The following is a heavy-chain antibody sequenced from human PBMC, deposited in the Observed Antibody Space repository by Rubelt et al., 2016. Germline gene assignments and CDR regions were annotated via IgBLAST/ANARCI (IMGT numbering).Heavy chain of an antibody. J-gene: IGHJ4*02. CDR2: VSYDGSNK. CDR3: ARDRSPHLFCSGGSCPYGY. V-gene: IGHV3-30*04. D-gene: IGHD2-15*01. CDR1: SSYA. Sequence: SSYAMHWVRQAPGKGLDWAAVVSYDGSNKFYADSVKGRFTIARDNSKNTLYLQMNSLRVEDTAVYSCARDRSPHLFCSGGSCPYGYWGQGTLVTVSS.